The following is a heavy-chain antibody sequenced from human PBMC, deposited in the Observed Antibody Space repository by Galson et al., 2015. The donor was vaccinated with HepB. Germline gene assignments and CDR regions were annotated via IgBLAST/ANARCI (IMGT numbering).Heavy chain of an antibody. Sequence: SCKASGYTFTSYAMHWARQAPGQRLEWMGWINAGNGNTKYSQKFQGRVTITRDTSASTAYMELSSLRSEDTAVYYCARGAGYCTNGVCTPGWFDPWGQGTLVTVSS. J-gene: IGHJ5*02. CDR2: INAGNGNT. D-gene: IGHD2-8*01. CDR3: ARGAGYCTNGVCTPGWFDP. CDR1: GYTFTSYA. V-gene: IGHV1-3*01.